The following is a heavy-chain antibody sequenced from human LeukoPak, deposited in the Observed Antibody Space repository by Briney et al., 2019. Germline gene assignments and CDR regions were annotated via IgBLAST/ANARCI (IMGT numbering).Heavy chain of an antibody. J-gene: IGHJ4*02. D-gene: IGHD2-2*01. CDR2: ISGSGGST. Sequence: GGSLRLSCAASGFTFSSYGMHWVRQAPGKGLEWVSAISGSGGSTYYADSVKGRFTISRDNSKNTLYLQMNSLRAEDTAVYYCAKEGRDCSSTSCYSFLDYWGQGTLVTVSS. V-gene: IGHV3-23*01. CDR3: AKEGRDCSSTSCYSFLDY. CDR1: GFTFSSYG.